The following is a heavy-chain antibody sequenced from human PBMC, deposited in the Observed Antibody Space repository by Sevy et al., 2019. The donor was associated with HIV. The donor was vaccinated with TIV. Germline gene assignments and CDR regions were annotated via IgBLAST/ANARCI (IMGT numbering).Heavy chain of an antibody. D-gene: IGHD2-8*01. J-gene: IGHJ4*02. CDR3: AREGCTKPHDY. V-gene: IGHV3-23*01. CDR1: GFTFSKYS. Sequence: GGSLRLSCAASGFTFSKYSMSWVRQPPGEGLEWVSTLSFGCGEINYADSVKGRFTISRDNSKSPVYLQMNNLRPEDTAVYYCAREGCTKPHDYWGQGTLVTVSS. CDR2: LSFGCGEI.